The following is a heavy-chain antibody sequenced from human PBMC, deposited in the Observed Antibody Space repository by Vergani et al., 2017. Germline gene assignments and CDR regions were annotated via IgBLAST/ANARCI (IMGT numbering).Heavy chain of an antibody. V-gene: IGHV3-48*01. Sequence: EVQLVESGGGLVQPGGSLRLSCAASGFTFSSYSMNWVRQAPGKGLEWVSSISSSSSTIYYADSVKGRFTISRDNAKNSLYLQMNSLRADDTAVYYCAIPVGGGSEGVDYWGQGTLVIVSS. J-gene: IGHJ4*02. D-gene: IGHD5-12*01. CDR2: ISSSSSTI. CDR3: AIPVGGGSEGVDY. CDR1: GFTFSSYS.